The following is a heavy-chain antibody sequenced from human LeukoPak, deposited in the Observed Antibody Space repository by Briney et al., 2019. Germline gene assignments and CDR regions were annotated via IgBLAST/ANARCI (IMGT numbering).Heavy chain of an antibody. V-gene: IGHV3-66*01. Sequence: PGGSLRLSCAASGFTFSSYWMSWVRQTPGKGLEWVSVYYDGGKTHYADSVKGRFTISTDNSKNTLYLQMNSLRAEDTAVYYCAKDGDRQQLSTFDYWGQGTLVTVSS. CDR2: YYDGGKT. J-gene: IGHJ4*02. CDR3: AKDGDRQQLSTFDY. D-gene: IGHD6-13*01. CDR1: GFTFSSYW.